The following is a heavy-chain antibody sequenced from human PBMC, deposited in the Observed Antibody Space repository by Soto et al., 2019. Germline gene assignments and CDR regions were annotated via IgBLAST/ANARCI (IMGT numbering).Heavy chain of an antibody. CDR2: IYYSGST. Sequence: SETLSLTCTVSGGSISSGGYYWSWIRQHPGKGLEWIGYIYYSGSTYYNPSLKSRVTISVDTSKNQFSLRLISVTATDTAVFYCVRLVHGYTSGCYFDLWGRGTLVTVSS. CDR3: VRLVHGYTSGCYFDL. CDR1: GGSISSGGYY. D-gene: IGHD6-19*01. V-gene: IGHV4-31*03. J-gene: IGHJ2*01.